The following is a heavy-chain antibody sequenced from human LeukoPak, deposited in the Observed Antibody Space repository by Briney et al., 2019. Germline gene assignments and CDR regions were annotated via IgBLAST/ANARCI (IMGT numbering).Heavy chain of an antibody. J-gene: IGHJ4*02. D-gene: IGHD6-19*01. CDR2: ISGSGGST. CDR3: AKVSGGSGWYDFDY. CDR1: GFTFRKHA. V-gene: IGHV3-23*01. Sequence: PGGSLRLSCAASGFTFRKHAMSWVRQAPGKGLEWVSAISGSGGSTYYADSVKGRFTISRDNSKNTLYLQMNSLRAEDTAVYYCAKVSGGSGWYDFDYWGQGTLVTVSS.